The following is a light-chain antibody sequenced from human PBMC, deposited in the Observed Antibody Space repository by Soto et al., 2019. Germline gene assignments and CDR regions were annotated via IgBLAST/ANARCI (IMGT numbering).Light chain of an antibody. Sequence: EIVLTQSPGTLSLSPGERATLSCRASQSVSSTYLAWYQQNPGQAPRLLIYGASSRATGIPDRFSGGGSGTDFTLTISRLEPEDFAVYYCQQYGSSPPFTFGPGTRVDIK. V-gene: IGKV3-20*01. CDR2: GAS. J-gene: IGKJ3*01. CDR3: QQYGSSPPFT. CDR1: QSVSSTY.